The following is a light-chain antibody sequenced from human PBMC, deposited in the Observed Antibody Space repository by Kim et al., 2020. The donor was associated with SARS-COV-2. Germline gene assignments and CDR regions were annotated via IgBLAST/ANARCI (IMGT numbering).Light chain of an antibody. CDR1: QGIGRW. CDR2: ATS. J-gene: IGKJ4*01. V-gene: IGKV1D-12*01. CDR3: QQASSLPHT. Sequence: ELLGDRTTTTCRASQGIGRWLAWYQQRRGKSPRLLIYATSSLHSGVPSRLSATGSGPDFTLTISTPQPEDFATYFCQQASSLPHTFGGGTKVDIK.